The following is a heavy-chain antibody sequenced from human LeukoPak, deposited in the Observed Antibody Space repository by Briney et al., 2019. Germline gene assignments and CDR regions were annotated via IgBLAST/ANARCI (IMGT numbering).Heavy chain of an antibody. D-gene: IGHD3-3*01. CDR1: GYAFTSYD. V-gene: IGHV1-8*01. CDR2: MNPNSGNT. J-gene: IGHJ6*02. CDR3: ARAPFPYYDFWSGYYDWSYYYYGMDV. Sequence: ASVTVSCTASGYAFTSYDINWVRQATGQGLEWMGWMNPNSGNTGYSQKFQGRVTMTRNTSISTAYMELSSLRSEDTAVYYCARAPFPYYDFWSGYYDWSYYYYGMDVWGQGTTVTVSS.